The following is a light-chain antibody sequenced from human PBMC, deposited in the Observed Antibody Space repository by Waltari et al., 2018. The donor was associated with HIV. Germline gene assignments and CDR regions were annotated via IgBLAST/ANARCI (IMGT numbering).Light chain of an antibody. CDR3: QRYTNAPWT. Sequence: DIQMTQSPSTLSASVGDRVTITCRASQNVNTWVAWYQQKPANAPKLLIYKASTLQSGVPSRFSGSGSWTELTLTISSLQPEDFADYFCQRYTNAPWTFGQGTKVETK. CDR1: QNVNTW. V-gene: IGKV1-5*03. CDR2: KAS. J-gene: IGKJ1*01.